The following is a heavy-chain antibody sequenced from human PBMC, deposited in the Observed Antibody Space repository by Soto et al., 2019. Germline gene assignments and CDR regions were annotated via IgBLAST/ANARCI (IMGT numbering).Heavy chain of an antibody. CDR2: IGTAGDT. V-gene: IGHV3-13*04. CDR1: GFTFSSYD. Sequence: PGGSLRLSCAASGFTFSSYDMHWVRQATGKGLEWVSAIGTAGDTYYPGSVKGRFTISRENAKNSLYLQMNSLRAGDTAVYYCARGRVRDGYLQSPFIDYWGQGTLVTVSS. J-gene: IGHJ4*02. D-gene: IGHD5-12*01. CDR3: ARGRVRDGYLQSPFIDY.